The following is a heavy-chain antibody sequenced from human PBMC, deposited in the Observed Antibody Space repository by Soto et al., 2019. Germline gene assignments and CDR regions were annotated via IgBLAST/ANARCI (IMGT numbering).Heavy chain of an antibody. CDR3: ARAPANYDFWSGYYRAGFDY. D-gene: IGHD3-3*01. Sequence: QVQLVQSGAEVKKPGSSVKVSCKASGGTFSSYAISWVRQAPGQGLEWMGGIIPIFGTANYAQKFQGRGTITADKSTSTAYMELSSLRSEDTAVYYCARAPANYDFWSGYYRAGFDYWGQGTLVTVSS. V-gene: IGHV1-69*06. J-gene: IGHJ4*02. CDR2: IIPIFGTA. CDR1: GGTFSSYA.